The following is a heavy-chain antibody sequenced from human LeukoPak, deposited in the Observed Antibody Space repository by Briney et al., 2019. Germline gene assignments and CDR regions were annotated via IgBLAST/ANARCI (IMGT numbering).Heavy chain of an antibody. Sequence: ASVKVSCKASGYTFTSYAIHWVRQAPGQRLEWMGWINAGNGNTAYSQKFQGRVTFTRDTSASTAYMELSSLRSEDTAVYYCARVLLRFGGYFDYWGQGTLVTVSS. V-gene: IGHV1-3*01. CDR1: GYTFTSYA. CDR3: ARVLLRFGGYFDY. J-gene: IGHJ4*02. D-gene: IGHD3-10*01. CDR2: INAGNGNT.